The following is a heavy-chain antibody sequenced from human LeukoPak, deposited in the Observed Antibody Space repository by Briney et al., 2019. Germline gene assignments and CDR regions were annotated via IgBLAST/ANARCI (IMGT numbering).Heavy chain of an antibody. D-gene: IGHD4-17*01. Sequence: PSETLSLTCTVSGGSISSSSYYWGWLRQPPGKGLEWIGSIYYSGSTYYNPSLKSRVTISVDTSKNQFSLKLSSVTAADTAVYYCATTPRPAGYHDYGDYGVDYWGQGTLVTVSS. J-gene: IGHJ4*02. CDR2: IYYSGST. CDR1: GGSISSSSYY. CDR3: ATTPRPAGYHDYGDYGVDY. V-gene: IGHV4-39*07.